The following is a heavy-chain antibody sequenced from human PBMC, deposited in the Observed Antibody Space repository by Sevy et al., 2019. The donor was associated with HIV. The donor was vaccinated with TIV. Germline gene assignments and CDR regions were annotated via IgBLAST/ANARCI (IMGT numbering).Heavy chain of an antibody. CDR3: TTNTPLTYYDILTGLQARAFDI. CDR1: GFTFSNAW. Sequence: GGSLRLSCAASGFTFSNAWMNWVHQAPGKGLEWVGRIKSKTDGGTTDYAAPVKGRFTISRDDSKNTLYLQMNSLKTEDTAVYYCTTNTPLTYYDILTGLQARAFDIWGQGTMVTVSS. V-gene: IGHV3-15*07. D-gene: IGHD3-9*01. CDR2: IKSKTDGGTT. J-gene: IGHJ3*02.